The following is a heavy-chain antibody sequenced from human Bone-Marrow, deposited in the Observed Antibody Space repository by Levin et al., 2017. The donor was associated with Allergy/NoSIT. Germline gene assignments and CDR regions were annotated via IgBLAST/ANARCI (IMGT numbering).Heavy chain of an antibody. J-gene: IGHJ3*02. CDR2: ISPSGETI. CDR1: GFTFRDYY. Sequence: GGSLRLSCSASGFTFRDYYMSWLRRAPGKGLEWVSYISPSGETIYYADSVKGRFTVSRDNANNALYLQLNSLRAEDTAVYYCARPRPAFDIWGQGTLVTVSS. CDR3: ARPRPAFDI. V-gene: IGHV3-11*01.